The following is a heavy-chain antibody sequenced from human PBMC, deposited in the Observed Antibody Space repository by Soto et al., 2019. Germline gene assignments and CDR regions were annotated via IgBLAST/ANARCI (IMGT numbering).Heavy chain of an antibody. CDR1: GYTFTSYG. V-gene: IGHV1-18*01. Sequence: ASVKVSCKASGYTFTSYGISWVRQAPGQGLEWMGWISAYNGNTNYAQKLQGRVTMTTDTSTSTAYMELRSLRSDDTAVYYCARGSVGYSYGHGYDYWGQGTPVPVSS. J-gene: IGHJ4*02. CDR2: ISAYNGNT. D-gene: IGHD5-18*01. CDR3: ARGSVGYSYGHGYDY.